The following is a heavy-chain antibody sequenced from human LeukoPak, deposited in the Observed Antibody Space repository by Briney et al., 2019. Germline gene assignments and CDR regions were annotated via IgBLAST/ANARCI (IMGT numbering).Heavy chain of an antibody. CDR3: ARDLVTMVRGVITTPGY. CDR1: GYTFTSYD. V-gene: IGHV1-8*01. J-gene: IGHJ4*02. Sequence: ASVKVSCKASGYTFTSYDINWVRQATGQGLEWMGWMNPNSGNTGYAQKFQGRVTMTRNTSISTAYMELSSLRSEDTAVYYCARDLVTMVRGVITTPGYWGQGTLVTVSS. D-gene: IGHD3-10*01. CDR2: MNPNSGNT.